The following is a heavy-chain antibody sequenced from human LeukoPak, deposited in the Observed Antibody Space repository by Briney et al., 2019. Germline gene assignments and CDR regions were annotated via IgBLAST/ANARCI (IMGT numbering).Heavy chain of an antibody. V-gene: IGHV4-59*08. D-gene: IGHD5-12*01. CDR2: IYYSGST. CDR1: GGSISSYY. CDR3: ARNLISSSGYVFDY. J-gene: IGHJ4*02. Sequence: SETLSLTCTVSGGSISSYYWSWIRQPPGKGPEWIGYIYYSGSTNYNPSLKSRVTISVDTSKNQFSLKLSSVTAADTAVYYCARNLISSSGYVFDYWGQGTLVTVSS.